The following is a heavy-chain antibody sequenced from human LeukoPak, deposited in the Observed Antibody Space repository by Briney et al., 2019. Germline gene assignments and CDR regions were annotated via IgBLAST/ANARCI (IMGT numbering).Heavy chain of an antibody. CDR1: GFTFSSYA. J-gene: IGHJ2*01. Sequence: GRSLRLSCAASGFTFSSYAMHWVRHAPGKGREWVAVISYDGSNKHYADSVKGRFTISRDNSKNTMYLQMNSLRGEDTAVYYCARAGRVTTTYWYFDLWGRGTLVTVSS. CDR3: ARAGRVTTTYWYFDL. D-gene: IGHD4-17*01. V-gene: IGHV3-30-3*01. CDR2: ISYDGSNK.